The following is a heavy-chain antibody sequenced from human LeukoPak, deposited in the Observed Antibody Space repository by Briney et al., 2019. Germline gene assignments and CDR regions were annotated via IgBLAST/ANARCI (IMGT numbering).Heavy chain of an antibody. D-gene: IGHD6-13*01. CDR2: IYYSGST. V-gene: IGHV4-59*01. CDR3: ALDSSGWSDDSFDL. J-gene: IGHJ3*01. Sequence: PSETLSLTCTVSGASISFYYWSWIRQPPGKGLEWIGYIYYSGSTNYNPSLKIRVTMSIDTSKNHFSLNLNSVTAADTAIYYCALDSSGWSDDSFDLWGQGTMVTVSS. CDR1: GASISFYY.